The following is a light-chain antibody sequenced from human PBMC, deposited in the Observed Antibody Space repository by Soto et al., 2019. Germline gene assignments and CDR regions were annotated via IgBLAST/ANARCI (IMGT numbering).Light chain of an antibody. CDR1: QSVSSN. CDR2: GAS. J-gene: IGKJ4*01. Sequence: EIVMTQSPATLSVSPGERATLSCRASQSVSSNLAWYQQKPGQAPRLLIYGASTRATGIPARFSGSGSGTEFTLTISSLQSEDCAAYYCQQFNNWPLTFGGGTKVEIK. CDR3: QQFNNWPLT. V-gene: IGKV3-15*01.